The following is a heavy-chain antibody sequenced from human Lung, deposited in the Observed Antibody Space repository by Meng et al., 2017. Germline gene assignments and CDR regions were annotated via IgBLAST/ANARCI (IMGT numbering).Heavy chain of an antibody. Sequence: QVQLQESGPGLVNPSQPLPLTCTVSGGSISSSNYYWSWIRQPPGKGLEWSGHIYNSGSTYYNPSLKSRITISVDTSKNQFSLKLSSVTAADTAVYYCARGQKGYFDLWGRGTLVTVSS. CDR3: ARGQKGYFDL. J-gene: IGHJ2*01. V-gene: IGHV4-30-4*01. CDR2: IYNSGST. CDR1: GGSISSSNYY.